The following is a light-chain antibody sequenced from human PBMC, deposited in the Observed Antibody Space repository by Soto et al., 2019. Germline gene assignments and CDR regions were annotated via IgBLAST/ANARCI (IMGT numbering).Light chain of an antibody. V-gene: IGKV1-33*01. CDR3: QHCNYLPI. CDR1: QDITSY. Sequence: DIQMTQSPSSLSASVGDRVTITCQASQDITSYLNWYQHKPGKAPKLLIYDASILEAGVPLRFSGSGSGTDFTLTISSLQPEFVATYYCQHCNYLPIFGPGTTVDFK. CDR2: DAS. J-gene: IGKJ3*01.